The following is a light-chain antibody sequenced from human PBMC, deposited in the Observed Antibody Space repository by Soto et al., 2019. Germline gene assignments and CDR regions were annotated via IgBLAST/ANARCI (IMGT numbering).Light chain of an antibody. V-gene: IGLV4-69*01. J-gene: IGLJ2*01. CDR3: QTWGTGIHVV. CDR1: SGQSSYA. Sequence: QSVLTQSPSASASLGASVTLTCTLSSGQSSYAIAWHQQQPEKGPRYLMKLNSDGSHSKGDGIPDRFSGSSSGAERYLTISRLQSGDEADYYCQTWGTGIHVVFGGGTQLTVL. CDR2: LNSDGSH.